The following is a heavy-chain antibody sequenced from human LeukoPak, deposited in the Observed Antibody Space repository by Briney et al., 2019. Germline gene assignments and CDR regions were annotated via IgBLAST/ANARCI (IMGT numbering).Heavy chain of an antibody. J-gene: IGHJ4*02. Sequence: KSGGSLRLSCEASGFTLSDYYINWVRQAPGKGLEWVSQISDSGYSKYYADSVKGRVTISRDNVKNLVSLQLNTLSAEDTAVYFCAREAYGRNHFDRWGQGALVTVS. CDR2: ISDSGYSK. D-gene: IGHD4-23*01. V-gene: IGHV3-11*01. CDR3: AREAYGRNHFDR. CDR1: GFTLSDYY.